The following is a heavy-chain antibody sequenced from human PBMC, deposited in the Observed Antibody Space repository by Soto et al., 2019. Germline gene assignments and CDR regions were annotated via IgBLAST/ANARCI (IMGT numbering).Heavy chain of an antibody. J-gene: IGHJ5*02. CDR3: ARDRSTYGGGGTGEVKENWFDP. D-gene: IGHD2-8*01. CDR1: GGSISRYY. CDR2: AYYSGDT. V-gene: IGHV4-59*01. Sequence: SETLSLTCSVSGGSISRYYWSWIRQPPGKGLEWIGYAYYSGDTGYNPSLKSRVTMAVDTSKSQVSLKLSSVTAADTAVYYCARDRSTYGGGGTGEVKENWFDPWGEGALVTVPS.